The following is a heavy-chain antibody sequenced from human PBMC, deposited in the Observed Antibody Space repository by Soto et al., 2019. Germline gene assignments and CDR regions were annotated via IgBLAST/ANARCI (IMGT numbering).Heavy chain of an antibody. Sequence: SETLSLTCAVYCGSFSSYYWSWIRQPPGKGLEWIGSINYSGNTYYNPSLTGRVTISVDTSQSQFSMKLTSMTAADTAVYFCGRLPGYCSGTSCYGYYVMDVWGQGTTVTVSS. V-gene: IGHV4-34*01. CDR1: CGSFSSYY. CDR3: GRLPGYCSGTSCYGYYVMDV. CDR2: INYSGNT. D-gene: IGHD2-2*01. J-gene: IGHJ6*02.